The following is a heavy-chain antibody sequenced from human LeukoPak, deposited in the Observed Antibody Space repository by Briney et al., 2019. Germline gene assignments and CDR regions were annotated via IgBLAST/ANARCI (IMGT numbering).Heavy chain of an antibody. CDR2: ISYDGSNK. V-gene: IGHV3-30-3*01. CDR1: GFTFSSYA. CDR3: ATSALTGPWGFDY. J-gene: IGHJ4*02. Sequence: GRSLRLSCAASGFTFSSYAMHWVRQAPGKGLEWVAVISYDGSNKYYADSVKGRFTISRDNSKNTLYLQMNSLRAEDTAVYYCATSALTGPWGFDYWGQGTLVTVSS. D-gene: IGHD3-9*01.